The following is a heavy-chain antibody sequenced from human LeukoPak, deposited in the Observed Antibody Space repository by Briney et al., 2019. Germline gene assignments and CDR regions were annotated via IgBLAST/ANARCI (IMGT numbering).Heavy chain of an antibody. CDR1: GGSISSSSYY. D-gene: IGHD3-16*02. CDR3: ARGARITFGGVIVDQTSFDY. J-gene: IGHJ4*02. V-gene: IGHV4-39*07. Sequence: PSETLSLTCTVSGGSISSSSYYWGWIRQPRGKGLEWIGSIYYSGSTYYNPSLKSRVTISVDTSKNQFSLKLSSVTAADTAVYYCARGARITFGGVIVDQTSFDYWGQGTLVTVSS. CDR2: IYYSGST.